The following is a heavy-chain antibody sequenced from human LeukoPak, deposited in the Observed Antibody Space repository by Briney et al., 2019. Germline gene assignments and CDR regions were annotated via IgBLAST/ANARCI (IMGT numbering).Heavy chain of an antibody. Sequence: PGESLKISCKGSGYSFTTYWIGWVRQMPGEGLEWMGIIYPGDSDAKYSPSFQGQVTISADKSISTAYLQWSSLNASDTAIYYCARAGGNASPYYYYYMDVWGKGTTVTVSS. CDR1: GYSFTTYW. CDR2: IYPGDSDA. CDR3: ARAGGNASPYYYYYMDV. D-gene: IGHD2-2*01. J-gene: IGHJ6*03. V-gene: IGHV5-51*01.